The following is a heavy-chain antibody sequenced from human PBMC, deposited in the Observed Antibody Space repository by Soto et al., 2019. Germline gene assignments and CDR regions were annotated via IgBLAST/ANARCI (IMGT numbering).Heavy chain of an antibody. J-gene: IGHJ3*02. Sequence: PSETLSLTCTVSGGSISSDLYYWAWIRQSPGKGLEWLGSVYYSGSTFYSPSFKSRLTISLDTSKNQFSLKLSSVTAADTAVYYCARSDCSSTSCHDAFDIWGQGTMVTVSS. CDR2: VYYSGST. CDR1: GGSISSDLYY. D-gene: IGHD2-2*01. V-gene: IGHV4-39*01. CDR3: ARSDCSSTSCHDAFDI.